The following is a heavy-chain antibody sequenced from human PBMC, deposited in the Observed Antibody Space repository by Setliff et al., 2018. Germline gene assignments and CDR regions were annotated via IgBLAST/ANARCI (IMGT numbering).Heavy chain of an antibody. CDR3: ATRTPVTFSGVVTTV. J-gene: IGHJ4*02. CDR2: NSV. Sequence: ASVKVSCKTSGYSFTNYGINWVRQAPGQGLEWMGWNSVYAREFQGRVTMTIDTPTSTAYMELRSLRSDDTAVYYCATRTPVTFSGVVTTVWGQGSLVTVSS. D-gene: IGHD3-3*01. V-gene: IGHV1-18*01. CDR1: GYSFTNYG.